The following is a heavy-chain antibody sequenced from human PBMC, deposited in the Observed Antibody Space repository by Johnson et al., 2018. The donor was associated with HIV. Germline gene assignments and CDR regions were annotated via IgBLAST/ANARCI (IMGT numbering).Heavy chain of an antibody. J-gene: IGHJ3*02. V-gene: IGHV3-20*04. CDR1: GFTFDDYG. Sequence: MLLVESGGGVVRPGGSLRLSCAASGFTFDDYGMSWVRQAPGKGLEWVSGINWNGGSTGYADSVKGRFTISRDNAKNSLYLQMNSPRAEDTALYYWARDGAARPRNDAFDIWGQGTRVTVSS. CDR2: INWNGGST. D-gene: IGHD6-6*01. CDR3: ARDGAARPRNDAFDI.